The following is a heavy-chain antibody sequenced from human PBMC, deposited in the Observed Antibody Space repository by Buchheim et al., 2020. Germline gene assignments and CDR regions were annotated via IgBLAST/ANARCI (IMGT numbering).Heavy chain of an antibody. CDR2: ISYDGSNK. CDR3: AKDLDYCGNFGWFDP. J-gene: IGHJ5*02. CDR1: GFTFSRYG. Sequence: QVQLVESGGGVVQPGRSLRLSCAASGFTFSRYGMHWVRQAPGKGLEWVAVISYDGSNKYYADSVKGRFTISRDNSKNTLYLQMNSLRAEDTAVYYCAKDLDYCGNFGWFDPWGQGTL. V-gene: IGHV3-30*18. D-gene: IGHD4-23*01.